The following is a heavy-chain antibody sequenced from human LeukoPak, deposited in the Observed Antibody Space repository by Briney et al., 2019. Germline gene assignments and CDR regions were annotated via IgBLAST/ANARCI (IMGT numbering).Heavy chain of an antibody. V-gene: IGHV3-23*01. J-gene: IGHJ4*02. CDR3: AKADYYDSSGYYYEGAYYFDY. Sequence: GGSLRLSCAASGFTFSSYGMSWVRQAPGKRLEWVSAISGSGGSTYYADSVKGRFTISRDNSKNTLYLQMNSLRAEDTAVYYCAKADYYDSSGYYYEGAYYFDYWGQGTLVTVSS. D-gene: IGHD3-22*01. CDR1: GFTFSSYG. CDR2: ISGSGGST.